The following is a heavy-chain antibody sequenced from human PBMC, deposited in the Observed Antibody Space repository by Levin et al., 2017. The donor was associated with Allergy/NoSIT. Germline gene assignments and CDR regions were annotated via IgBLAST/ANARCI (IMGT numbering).Heavy chain of an antibody. CDR1: GFTFSNSW. CDR3: ARGRSINY. J-gene: IGHJ4*02. V-gene: IGHV3-7*04. D-gene: IGHD3-16*02. Sequence: GGSLRLSCAASGFTFSNSWMSWVRQAPGIGLAWVANIMPDGSEKYYVDSVKGRFTISRDNGKNSLYLQMNSLRDEDTAVYYCARGRSINYWGQGTRVTVSS. CDR2: IMPDGSEK.